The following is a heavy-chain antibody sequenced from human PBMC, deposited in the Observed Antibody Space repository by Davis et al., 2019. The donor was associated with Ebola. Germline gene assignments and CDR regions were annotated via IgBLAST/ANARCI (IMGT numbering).Heavy chain of an antibody. D-gene: IGHD1-26*01. CDR2: INAGNGNT. CDR3: ARGGELRAFDI. V-gene: IGHV1-3*01. J-gene: IGHJ3*02. CDR1: GYTFTSYA. Sequence: AASVKVSCKASGYTFTSYAMHWVRQAPGQRLEWMGWINAGNGNTKYSQKFQGRVTITRDTSASTAYMELSSLRSEDTAVYYCARGGELRAFDIWSQGTMVTVSS.